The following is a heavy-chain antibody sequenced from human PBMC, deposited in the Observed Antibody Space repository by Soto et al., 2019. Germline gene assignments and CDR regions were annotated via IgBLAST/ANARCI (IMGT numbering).Heavy chain of an antibody. CDR2: IYYSGST. Sequence: QVQLQESGPGLVKPSQTLSLTCTVSGGSISSGGYYWSWIRQHPGKGLEWIGYIYYSGSTYYNPSFKSRVTISVDQSKNQFSLKLSSVTAADTAVYYCARVVHGLEGDPYYFDYWGQGTLVTVSS. V-gene: IGHV4-31*03. D-gene: IGHD2-21*02. CDR1: GGSISSGGYY. J-gene: IGHJ4*02. CDR3: ARVVHGLEGDPYYFDY.